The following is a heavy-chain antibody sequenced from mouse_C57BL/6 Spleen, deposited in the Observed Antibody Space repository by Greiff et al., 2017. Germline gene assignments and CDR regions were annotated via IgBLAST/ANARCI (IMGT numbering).Heavy chain of an antibody. CDR2: IDPSDSET. CDR3: ARDDGNSWFAD. J-gene: IGHJ3*01. Sequence: VQLQQPGAELVRPGSSVKLSCKASGYTFTSYWMHWVKQRPIQGLEWIGNIDPSDSETHYNQKFKDKATLTVDKSSSTAYMQLSSLTSEDSAVYYCARDDGNSWFADWGQGTLVTVSA. V-gene: IGHV1-52*01. D-gene: IGHD2-1*01. CDR1: GYTFTSYW.